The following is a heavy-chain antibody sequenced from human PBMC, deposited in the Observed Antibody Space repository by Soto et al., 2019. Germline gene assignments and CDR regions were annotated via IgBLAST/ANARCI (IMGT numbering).Heavy chain of an antibody. Sequence: QMRLVQSGPEVRRPGASVKVSCKASGFSFSRSAVHWVRQVRGQGLEWIGWIVGFSGNTNYAQRVNQRLSFTRDLSTSTVYMELYNLTSDDTAIYFCAADNSGYLDSAFDIWGQGTAVIVSS. D-gene: IGHD3-22*01. CDR2: IVGFSGNT. J-gene: IGHJ3*02. CDR1: GFSFSRSA. CDR3: AADNSGYLDSAFDI. V-gene: IGHV1-58*01.